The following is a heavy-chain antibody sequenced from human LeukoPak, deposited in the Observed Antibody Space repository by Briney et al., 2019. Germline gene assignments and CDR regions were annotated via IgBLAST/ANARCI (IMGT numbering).Heavy chain of an antibody. V-gene: IGHV3-7*01. CDR3: ARDWGYSGYDLDY. CDR2: ISEDGSEK. Sequence: QPGGSLRLSCAASGFTFSSYWMSWVRQTPGKGLGWVAKISEDGSEKYYVDSVKGRFIISRDNAKKSLYLQMNSLRTEETAVYYCARDWGYSGYDLDYWGQGTLVTVSS. J-gene: IGHJ4*02. D-gene: IGHD5-12*01. CDR1: GFTFSSYW.